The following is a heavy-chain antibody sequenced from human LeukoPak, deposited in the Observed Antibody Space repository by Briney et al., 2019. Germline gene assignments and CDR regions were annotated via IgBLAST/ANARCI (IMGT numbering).Heavy chain of an antibody. CDR3: ARKRGGCYPD. V-gene: IGHV1-18*01. D-gene: IGHD2-15*01. CDR2: ISPYNGDT. Sequence: ASVTVSCKPSGYTFTHYDICWVRQAPGQGLEWMGRISPYNGDTYYAQKLQGRVIMTTDTSTRTAYLQLESLTSDDTAVYYCARKRGGCYPDWGQGTLVIVSS. J-gene: IGHJ4*02. CDR1: GYTFTHYD.